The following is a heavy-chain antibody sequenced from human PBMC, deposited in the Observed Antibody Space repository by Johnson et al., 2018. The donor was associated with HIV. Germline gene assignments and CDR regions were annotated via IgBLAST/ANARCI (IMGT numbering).Heavy chain of an antibody. CDR1: GFTFSNAW. V-gene: IGHV3-15*01. D-gene: IGHD2-15*01. J-gene: IGHJ3*02. CDR2: IKSESDGGTT. CDR3: STGDIVVVAGAMLLPLHDAFDI. Sequence: VQLVESGGGVVQPGKSLKVSCAASGFTFSNAWMNWVRQAPGKGLEWVGRIKSESDGGTTDYPTPVKGRFTISRDDSKNMLYLQMNSLKIDDTAVYYCSTGDIVVVAGAMLLPLHDAFDIWGQGTMVTVSS.